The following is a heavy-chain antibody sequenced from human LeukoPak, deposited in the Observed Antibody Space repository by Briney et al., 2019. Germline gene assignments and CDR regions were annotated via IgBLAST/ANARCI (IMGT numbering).Heavy chain of an antibody. Sequence: GASVKVSCKASGYTFTGYYMHWVRQAPGQGLEWMGWINPNSGGTNYAQKFQGRVTMTRDTSISTAYMELSRLRSDDTAVYYCARGILYSSGYSDYWGQGTLVTVSS. J-gene: IGHJ4*02. V-gene: IGHV1-2*02. D-gene: IGHD6-19*01. CDR3: ARGILYSSGYSDY. CDR2: INPNSGGT. CDR1: GYTFTGYY.